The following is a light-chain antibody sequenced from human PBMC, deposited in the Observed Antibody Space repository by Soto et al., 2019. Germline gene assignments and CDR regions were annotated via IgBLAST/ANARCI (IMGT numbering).Light chain of an antibody. CDR1: RSVLFGSNNLNY. J-gene: IGKJ4*01. V-gene: IGKV4-1*01. CDR2: WAS. Sequence: DLVMTQSPDSLAVSLGERATINCTSSRSVLFGSNNLNYLAWYQQKPGQPPKLLIYWASTRESGVPDRFSGSGSGTDFTLTISSLQAEDVAVYYCQQYYSAPHSFGGGTKVDIK. CDR3: QQYYSAPHS.